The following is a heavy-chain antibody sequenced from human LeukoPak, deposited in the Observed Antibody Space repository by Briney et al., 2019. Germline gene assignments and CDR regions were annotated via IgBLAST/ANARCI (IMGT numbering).Heavy chain of an antibody. CDR2: IKQDGSEK. V-gene: IGHV3-7*01. J-gene: IGHJ4*02. CDR3: ARDRQIAY. Sequence: GGSLRLSCAASGFTFSNYWLTWVRQAPGQGLEWVANIKQDGSEKHYVDSGKGRFTIYRDNAKNSLYLQMNSLRAEDTAVYYCARDRQIAYWGQGTLVTVSS. CDR1: GFTFSNYW.